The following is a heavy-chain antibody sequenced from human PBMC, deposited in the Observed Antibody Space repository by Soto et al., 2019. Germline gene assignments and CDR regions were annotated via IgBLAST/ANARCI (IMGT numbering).Heavy chain of an antibody. J-gene: IGHJ6*02. CDR3: ARNSVAPDYYYYGMDV. CDR1: GFTFSSYA. D-gene: IGHD6-6*01. CDR2: ISGSGGST. Sequence: EVQLLESGGGLVQPGGSLRLSCAASGFTFSSYAMSWVRQAPGKGLEWVSAISGSGGSTYYAGSVKGRFTISRDNSKNTLYLQMNSLRAEDTAVYYCARNSVAPDYYYYGMDVWGQGTTVTVSS. V-gene: IGHV3-23*01.